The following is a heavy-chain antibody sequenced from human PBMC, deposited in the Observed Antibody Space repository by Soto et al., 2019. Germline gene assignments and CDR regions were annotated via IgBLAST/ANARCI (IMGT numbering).Heavy chain of an antibody. D-gene: IGHD3-10*01. CDR3: ARDDEYSGNGMDV. J-gene: IGHJ6*02. CDR1: EFTFSNYG. Sequence: QVQLVESGGGVVQPGRSLRLSCAASEFTFSNYGMHWVRQAPGKGLEWVAVILNDGSNRSDADSVKDRFTISRDNSKNTLYLQMNSLRAEDTAVYYCARDDEYSGNGMDVWGQGTTVTVS. CDR2: ILNDGSNR. V-gene: IGHV3-33*01.